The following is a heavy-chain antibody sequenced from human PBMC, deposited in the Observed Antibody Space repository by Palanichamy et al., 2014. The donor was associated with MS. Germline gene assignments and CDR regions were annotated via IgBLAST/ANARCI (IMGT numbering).Heavy chain of an antibody. CDR1: GGSISSYY. D-gene: IGHD2-8*01. CDR3: ARGLSPTNDHVPFDY. CDR2: LLQWEH. J-gene: IGHJ4*02. V-gene: IGHV4-59*01. Sequence: QVQLQESGPGLVKPSETLSLTCTVSGGSISSYYWSWIRQSQEGTGVDWVYLLQWEHQLQPSLKSRVTISVDTSKNQFSLKLSSVTAADTAVYYCARGLSPTNDHVPFDYWGQGTLVTVSS.